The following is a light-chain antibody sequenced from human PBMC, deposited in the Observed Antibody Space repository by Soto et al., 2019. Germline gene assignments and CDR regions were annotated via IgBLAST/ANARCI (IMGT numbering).Light chain of an antibody. CDR1: QSISSW. Sequence: GDRVTITCRASQSISSWLAWYQQKPGKAPKLLIYKASSLESGVPSRFSGSGSGTEFTLTISSLQPDDFATYYCQQYNTYSITFGQGTRLEIK. V-gene: IGKV1-5*03. CDR2: KAS. CDR3: QQYNTYSIT. J-gene: IGKJ5*01.